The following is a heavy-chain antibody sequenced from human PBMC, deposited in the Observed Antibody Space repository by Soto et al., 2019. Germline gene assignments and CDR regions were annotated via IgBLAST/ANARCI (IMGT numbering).Heavy chain of an antibody. V-gene: IGHV3-66*01. J-gene: IGHJ4*02. Sequence: GGSLRLSCAASGFTVSSNYMSWVRQAPGKGLEWVPVIYSGGSTYYADSVKGRFTISRDNSKNTLYLQMNSLRAEDTAVYYCARDSPGGIRYFDWLFYWGQGTLVTVSS. CDR1: GFTVSSNY. D-gene: IGHD3-9*01. CDR2: IYSGGST. CDR3: ARDSPGGIRYFDWLFY.